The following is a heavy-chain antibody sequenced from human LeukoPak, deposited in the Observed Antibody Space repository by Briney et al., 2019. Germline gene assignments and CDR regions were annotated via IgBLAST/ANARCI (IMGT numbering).Heavy chain of an antibody. V-gene: IGHV3-23*01. D-gene: IGHD6-19*01. CDR1: GFTFSSYA. CDR2: ISGSGGST. Sequence: GGSLRLSCAASGFTFSSYAMSWVRQAPGKGLEWVSAISGSGGSTYYADSVKGRFTISRDNSKNTLYLQMNSLRAEDTAVYYCAKISEEQWLVPLSTPYGTNVWGQGTTVTVSS. CDR3: AKISEEQWLVPLSTPYGTNV. J-gene: IGHJ6*02.